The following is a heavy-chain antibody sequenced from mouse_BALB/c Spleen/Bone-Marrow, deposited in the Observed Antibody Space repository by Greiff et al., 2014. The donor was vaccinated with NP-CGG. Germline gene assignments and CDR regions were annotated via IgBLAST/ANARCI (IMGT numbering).Heavy chain of an antibody. CDR2: LNPSNGHT. Sequence: QVQLKESGAELLKPGTSVKLSCKASGNTFTRYWMHWVKQRPGQGLEWIGELNPSNGHTNYNGKFKNKATVTVDKSSSTAYMQLSSLTSEDSAVYYCARMITTRGFDYWGQGTTLTVSS. J-gene: IGHJ2*01. CDR3: ARMITTRGFDY. V-gene: IGHV1S81*02. D-gene: IGHD2-4*01. CDR1: GNTFTRYW.